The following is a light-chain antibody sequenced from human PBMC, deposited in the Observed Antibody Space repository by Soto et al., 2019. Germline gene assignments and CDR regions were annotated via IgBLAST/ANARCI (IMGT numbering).Light chain of an antibody. J-gene: IGKJ1*01. CDR2: GAS. V-gene: IGKV3-20*01. Sequence: EIVLTQSPGTLSLSPGERATLSCRASQSVSSSFLAWYQQKPGQAPRLLIYGASSRATGIPDRFSGSGSGTDFTLTISRLEPEDVAVYYCQQYDNLPPTFGQGTKVEIK. CDR1: QSVSSSF. CDR3: QQYDNLPPT.